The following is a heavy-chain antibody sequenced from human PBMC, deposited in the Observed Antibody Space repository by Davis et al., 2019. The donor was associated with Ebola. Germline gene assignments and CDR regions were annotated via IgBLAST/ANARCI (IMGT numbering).Heavy chain of an antibody. V-gene: IGHV3-30-3*02. CDR1: GFTFSSYA. D-gene: IGHD3-3*01. Sequence: GESLKIPCAASGFTFSSYAMHWVRQAPGKGLEWVAVISYDGSNKYYADSVKGRFTISRDNSKNALYLQMNSLRAEDTAVYYCAKSGLSFGVVKYHYGMDVWGKGTTVTVSS. CDR3: AKSGLSFGVVKYHYGMDV. CDR2: ISYDGSNK. J-gene: IGHJ6*04.